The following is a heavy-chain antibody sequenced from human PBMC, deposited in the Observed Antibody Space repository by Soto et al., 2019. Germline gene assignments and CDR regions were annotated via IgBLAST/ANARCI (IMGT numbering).Heavy chain of an antibody. CDR2: MNPNSGNT. CDR3: AGGSYDFWSDYYYMDV. D-gene: IGHD3-3*01. V-gene: IGHV1-8*01. J-gene: IGHJ6*03. CDR1: GYTFTSYD. Sequence: ASVKVSCKASGYTFTSYDINWVRQATGQGLEWMGWMNPNSGNTGYAQKFQGRVTMTRNTSISTAYMELSSLGSEDTAVYYCAGGSYDFWSDYYYMDVWGKGTTVTVSS.